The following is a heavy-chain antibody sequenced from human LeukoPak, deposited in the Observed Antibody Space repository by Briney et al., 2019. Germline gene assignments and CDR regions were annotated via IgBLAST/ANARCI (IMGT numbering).Heavy chain of an antibody. D-gene: IGHD3-22*01. J-gene: IGHJ4*02. Sequence: PSETLSLTCAVSGGSISSSNWWGWVRQPPGKGLEWIGEIYHSGSTNYNPSLKSRVTISVDKSKNQSSLKLSSVTAADTAVYYCARDQDCYDSSGGLGYWGQGTLVTVSS. CDR1: GGSISSSNW. CDR3: ARDQDCYDSSGGLGY. CDR2: IYHSGST. V-gene: IGHV4-4*02.